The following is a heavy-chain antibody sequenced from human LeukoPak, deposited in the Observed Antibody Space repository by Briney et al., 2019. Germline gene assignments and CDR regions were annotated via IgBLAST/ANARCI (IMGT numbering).Heavy chain of an antibody. CDR3: AIHYDY. V-gene: IGHV3-23*01. CDR1: GFTFSSYA. CDR2: FSGSGGST. J-gene: IGHJ4*02. Sequence: QPGASLRLSCAASGFTFSSYAMGWVRQAPGKGLEWVSAFSGSGGSTYYADSVKGRFTISRDNSKNTLYLQMNSLRAGDTAVFHCAIHYDYWGQRKLVTVSS.